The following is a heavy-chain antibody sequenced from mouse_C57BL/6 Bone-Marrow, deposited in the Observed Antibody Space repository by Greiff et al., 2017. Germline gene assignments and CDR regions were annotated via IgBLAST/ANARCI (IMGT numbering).Heavy chain of an antibody. CDR3: ANYYDYVVVYFDY. D-gene: IGHD2-4*01. Sequence: QVQLQQPGAELVKPGASVKMSCKASGYTFTSYWLTWVKQRPGQGLEWIGDIYPGSGSTNYNEKFKSKATLTVDTSSSTAYMQLSSLTSEDSAVYYCANYYDYVVVYFDYWGQGTTLTVAS. J-gene: IGHJ2*01. V-gene: IGHV1-55*01. CDR2: IYPGSGST. CDR1: GYTFTSYW.